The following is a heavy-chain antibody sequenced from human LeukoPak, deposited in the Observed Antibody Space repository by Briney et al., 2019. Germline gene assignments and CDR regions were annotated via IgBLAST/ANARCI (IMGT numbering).Heavy chain of an antibody. CDR1: GFSFSTYW. CDR2: IKQDGSEK. V-gene: IGHV3-7*01. D-gene: IGHD3-22*01. CDR3: VRGKGNYEI. J-gene: IGHJ4*02. Sequence: GGSLRLSCAASGFSFSTYWMSWVRQAPGKRPEWMANIKQDGSEKYYVDSVKGRFTVSRDNAKNSLFLQMNSLRAEDTAMYYCVRGKGNYEIRGQGTLVTVSS.